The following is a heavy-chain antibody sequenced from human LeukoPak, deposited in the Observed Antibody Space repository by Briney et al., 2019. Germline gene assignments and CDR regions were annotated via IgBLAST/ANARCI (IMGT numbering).Heavy chain of an antibody. CDR1: GFTFSSYW. J-gene: IGHJ4*02. D-gene: IGHD3-9*01. CDR2: IKQDGSEK. CDR3: ARDAYYDILTGYYRYYFDY. Sequence: GGSLRLSCAASGFTFSSYWMSWVRQAPGKGLEWVANIKQDGSEKYYVDSVKGRFTSSRDNATNSLSLQMNSLRAEDTAVYYCARDAYYDILTGYYRYYFDYWGQGTLVTVSS. V-gene: IGHV3-7*01.